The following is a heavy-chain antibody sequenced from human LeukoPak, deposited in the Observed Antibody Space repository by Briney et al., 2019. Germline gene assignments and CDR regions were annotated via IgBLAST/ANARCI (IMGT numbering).Heavy chain of an antibody. Sequence: ASVKVSCKASGHTFTSYYMHWVRQAPGQGLEWMGIINPSGGSTSYAQKFQGRVTMTRDMSTSTVYMELSSLRSEDTAVYYCAREGYDFWSGYYTAWFDPWGQGTLVTVSS. CDR1: GHTFTSYY. J-gene: IGHJ5*02. V-gene: IGHV1-46*01. CDR2: INPSGGST. D-gene: IGHD3-3*01. CDR3: AREGYDFWSGYYTAWFDP.